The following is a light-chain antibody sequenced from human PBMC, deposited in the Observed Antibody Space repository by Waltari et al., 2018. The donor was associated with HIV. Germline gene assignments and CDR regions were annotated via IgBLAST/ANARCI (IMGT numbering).Light chain of an antibody. Sequence: EIVLTHSPGTLSLTPGERAILSCRASQSVSSSYLAWYQQKPGQAPRLLIYGASSRATGIPDRFSGSGSGTDFTLTISRLEPEDFAVYYCQQYGSSPPYTFGQGTKLEIK. V-gene: IGKV3-20*01. CDR2: GAS. J-gene: IGKJ2*01. CDR1: QSVSSSY. CDR3: QQYGSSPPYT.